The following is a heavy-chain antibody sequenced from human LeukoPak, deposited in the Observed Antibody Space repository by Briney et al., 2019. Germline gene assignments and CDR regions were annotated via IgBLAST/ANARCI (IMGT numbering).Heavy chain of an antibody. CDR2: ISGSGGST. D-gene: IGHD2-15*01. V-gene: IGHV3-23*01. J-gene: IGHJ4*02. Sequence: GGTLRLSCAASGFTFSSYGMSWVRQAPGKGLECVSAISGSGGSTYYADSVKGRFTISRDNSKNTLYLQMNSLRAEDTAVYYCAKSWDNVVVVAASNIDYWGQGTLVTVSS. CDR3: AKSWDNVVVVAASNIDY. CDR1: GFTFSSYG.